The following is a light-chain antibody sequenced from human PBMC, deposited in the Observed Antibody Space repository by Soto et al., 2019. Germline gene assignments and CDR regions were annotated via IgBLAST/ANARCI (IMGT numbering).Light chain of an antibody. V-gene: IGKV3-15*01. CDR3: QQGHNWPLT. CDR2: GAS. J-gene: IGKJ1*01. Sequence: EIVMTQSPATLSVSPGESATLSCRASQSISSELAWYQQKPGQPPRLLIYGASTRATGVPARFTGSGSGSDFTLTISGLQSEDFAVYYCQQGHNWPLTFGHGTRVEI. CDR1: QSISSE.